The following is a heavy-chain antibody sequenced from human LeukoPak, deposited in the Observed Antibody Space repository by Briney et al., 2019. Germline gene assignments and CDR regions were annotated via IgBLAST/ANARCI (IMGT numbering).Heavy chain of an antibody. Sequence: ASVKVSCKASGGTFSSHAIGWVRQAPGQGLEWMGGIIPILGTTNYAQKFQGRVTITADESTSTAYMELSSLRSEDTAVYFCVRGIYSEVYCSSVSPLDCYFYYMDVWGKGTTVTVSS. V-gene: IGHV1-69*13. D-gene: IGHD2-2*01. J-gene: IGHJ6*03. CDR3: VRGIYSEVYCSSVSPLDCYFYYMDV. CDR1: GGTFSSHA. CDR2: IIPILGTT.